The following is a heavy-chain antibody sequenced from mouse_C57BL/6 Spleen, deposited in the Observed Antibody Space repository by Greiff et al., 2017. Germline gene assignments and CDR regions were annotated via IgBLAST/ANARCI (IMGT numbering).Heavy chain of an antibody. Sequence: EVKLLESGGGLVQPGGSMKLSCVASGFTFSNYWMNWVRQSPEKGLEWVAQIRLKSDNYATHYAESVKGRFTISRDDSKSSVYLQMNNLRAEDTGIYYCTGLYDGYFYYFDYWGQGTTLTVSS. J-gene: IGHJ2*01. CDR3: TGLYDGYFYYFDY. V-gene: IGHV6-3*01. D-gene: IGHD2-3*01. CDR2: IRLKSDNYAT. CDR1: GFTFSNYW.